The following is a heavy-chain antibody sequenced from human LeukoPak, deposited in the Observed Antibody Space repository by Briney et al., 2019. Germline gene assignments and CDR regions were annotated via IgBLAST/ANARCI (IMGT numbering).Heavy chain of an antibody. Sequence: GGSLRLSCAASGFTFSSYAMSWVRQAPGKGLEWVSAISGSGGSTYYADSVKGRFTISRDNSKNTLYLQMNSPRAEDTAVYYCAKDREQLWLLGYFDYWGQGTLVTVSS. J-gene: IGHJ4*02. CDR3: AKDREQLWLLGYFDY. CDR1: GFTFSSYA. D-gene: IGHD5-18*01. V-gene: IGHV3-23*01. CDR2: ISGSGGST.